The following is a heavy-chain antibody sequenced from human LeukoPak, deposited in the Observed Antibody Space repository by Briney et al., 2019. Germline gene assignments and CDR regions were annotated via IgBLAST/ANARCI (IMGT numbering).Heavy chain of an antibody. Sequence: GESLRLSCAASGFSFSSYSMNWVRQAPGKGLEWVSSISSSSNYIYYADSVKGRFTISRDNAKNSLYLQMNSLRAEDTAVYYCARRAALDYWGQGTLVTVSS. V-gene: IGHV3-21*01. CDR1: GFSFSSYS. J-gene: IGHJ4*02. CDR3: ARRAALDY. D-gene: IGHD2-15*01. CDR2: ISSSSNYI.